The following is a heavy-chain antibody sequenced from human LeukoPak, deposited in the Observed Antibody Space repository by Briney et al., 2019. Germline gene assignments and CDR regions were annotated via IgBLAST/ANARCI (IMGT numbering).Heavy chain of an antibody. CDR3: AGHHPRNTVDF. CDR2: ISYSGST. J-gene: IGHJ4*02. Sequence: SETLSLTCTVSGGSISSYYWSWIRQPPGKGLEWIGYISYSGSTNYNPSLKSRVTISLDTSKNQFSLKLSSVTAADTAVYYCAGHHPRNTVDFWGQGTLVTVSS. CDR1: GGSISSYY. D-gene: IGHD2-8*02. V-gene: IGHV4-59*08.